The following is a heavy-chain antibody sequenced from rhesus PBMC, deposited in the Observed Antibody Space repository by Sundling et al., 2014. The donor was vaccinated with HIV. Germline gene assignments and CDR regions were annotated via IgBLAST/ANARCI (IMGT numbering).Heavy chain of an antibody. V-gene: IGHV4-73*01. J-gene: IGHJ4*01. D-gene: IGHD1-1*01. CDR1: GGSISGHYY. Sequence: QVKLQQWGEGLVKPSETLSLTCAVHGGSISGHYYWSWIRQAPGKGLEWIGCIGGSSGTTYYNPSLRSRVTISTDTSKNHFSLKLSSVTAADTAVYYCARIRFAWNFQDYFDSWGQGVLVTVSS. CDR2: IGGSSGTT. CDR3: ARIRFAWNFQDYFDS.